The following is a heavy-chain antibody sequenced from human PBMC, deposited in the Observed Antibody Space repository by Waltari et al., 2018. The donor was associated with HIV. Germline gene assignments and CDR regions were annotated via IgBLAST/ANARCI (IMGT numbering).Heavy chain of an antibody. CDR3: AKEGWELLQFGYYFDY. CDR2: KSFDGRNE. J-gene: IGHJ4*02. V-gene: IGHV3-30*18. Sequence: QVQLVESGGGVVQPGKSLRLSCAASGFTFSNFGITWVRQAPGKGLDWGAVKSFDGRNEYYADSVKGRFTTSRDNSKNTVYLQMNSLRADDTAVYYCAKEGWELLQFGYYFDYWGQGTLVTVSS. D-gene: IGHD1-26*01. CDR1: GFTFSNFG.